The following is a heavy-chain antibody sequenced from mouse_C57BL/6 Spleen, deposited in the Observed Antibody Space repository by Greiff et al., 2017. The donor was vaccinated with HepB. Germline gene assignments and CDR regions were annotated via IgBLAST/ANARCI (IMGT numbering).Heavy chain of an antibody. D-gene: IGHD3-2*02. CDR3: ARSDSSGYLFAY. J-gene: IGHJ3*01. CDR1: GYTFTSYW. Sequence: VQLQQPGAELVKPGASVKLSCKASGYTFTSYWMHWVKQRPGQGLEWIGMLHPNSGSTNYHAKFKSKATLTVDKSSSTAYRQLSSLTSEDSAVYYCARSDSSGYLFAYWGQGTLVTVSA. CDR2: LHPNSGST. V-gene: IGHV1-64*01.